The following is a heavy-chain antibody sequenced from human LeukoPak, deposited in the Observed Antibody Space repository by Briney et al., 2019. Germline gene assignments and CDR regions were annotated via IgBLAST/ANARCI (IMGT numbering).Heavy chain of an antibody. J-gene: IGHJ4*02. CDR2: IKSDGSSI. D-gene: IGHD1-26*01. CDR3: ARDRRSVLGATLDY. CDR1: GFTFDDYA. V-gene: IGHV3-74*01. Sequence: GGSLRLSCAASGFTFDDYAMHWVRQAPGKGLVWVSRIKSDGSSISYADSVKGRFTISRDNSKNTLYLQMNSLRAEDTAVYYCARDRRSVLGATLDYWGQGTLVTVSS.